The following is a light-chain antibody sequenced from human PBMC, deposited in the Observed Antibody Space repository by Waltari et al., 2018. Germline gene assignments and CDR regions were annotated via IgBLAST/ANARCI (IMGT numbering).Light chain of an antibody. CDR3: AAWDDTLSGVV. V-gene: IGLV1-47*01. J-gene: IGLJ2*01. CDR2: RNN. Sequence: QSVLTQPPSGSGTPGQRVPISCSGSSSNIGSNYVSLYQQLPGTAPRPLIDRNNQRPSGVPERFSGSKSGTSASLAISGLRSDDEADYYCAAWDDTLSGVVFGGGTKLTVL. CDR1: SSNIGSNY.